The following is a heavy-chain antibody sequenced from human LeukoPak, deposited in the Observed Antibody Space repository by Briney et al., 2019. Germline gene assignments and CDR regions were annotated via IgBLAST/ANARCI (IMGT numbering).Heavy chain of an antibody. Sequence: GGSLRLSCIASGFSFRNYAMHWVRQAPDKGLEWMAVISYDGSNEYCADSVKGRFTISRDNSKKMVYLQMSSLRDDDTAVYYCAKGRSGSYYLEDAFDIWGQGTLVTVSS. CDR1: GFSFRNYA. CDR3: AKGRSGSYYLEDAFDI. J-gene: IGHJ3*02. V-gene: IGHV3-30*18. D-gene: IGHD1-26*01. CDR2: ISYDGSNE.